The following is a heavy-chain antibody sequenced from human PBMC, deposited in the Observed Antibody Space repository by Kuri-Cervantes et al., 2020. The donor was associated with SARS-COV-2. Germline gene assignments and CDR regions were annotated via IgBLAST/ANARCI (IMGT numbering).Heavy chain of an antibody. CDR1: GFTFSSYA. Sequence: GGSLRLSCAASGFTFSSYAMSWVRQAPGKGLEWVSAISGSGGSTYYADSVKGRFTISRDNSKNTLYLQMNSLRAEDTAVYYCASCRGGGYGCAFDYWGQGTLVTVSS. D-gene: IGHD5-12*01. CDR2: ISGSGGST. V-gene: IGHV3-23*01. J-gene: IGHJ4*02. CDR3: ASCRGGGYGCAFDY.